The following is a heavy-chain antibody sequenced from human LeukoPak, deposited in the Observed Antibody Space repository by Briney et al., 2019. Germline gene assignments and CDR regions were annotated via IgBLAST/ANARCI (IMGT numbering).Heavy chain of an antibody. CDR1: GGSISSYY. V-gene: IGHV4-59*01. J-gene: IGHJ4*02. CDR2: IYYSGST. CDR3: ARASSSWPFDY. Sequence: SETPSLTCTVSGGSISSYYWSWIRQPPGKGLEWIGYIYYSGSTNYNPSLKSRVTISVDTSKNQFSLKLSSVTAADTAVYYCARASSSWPFDYWGQGTLVTVSS. D-gene: IGHD6-13*01.